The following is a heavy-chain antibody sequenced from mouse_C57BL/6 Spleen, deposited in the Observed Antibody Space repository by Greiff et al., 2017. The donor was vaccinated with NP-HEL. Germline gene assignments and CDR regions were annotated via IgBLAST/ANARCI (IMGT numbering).Heavy chain of an antibody. CDR1: GYTFTSYW. D-gene: IGHD2-5*01. J-gene: IGHJ4*01. CDR2: IYPGSGST. Sequence: VQLQQPGAELVKPGASVKMSCKASGYTFTSYWITWVKQRPGQGLEWIGDIYPGSGSTNYNEKFKSKATLTVDTSSSTAYMQLSSLTSEDSAVYYSARDYSNWDYAMDYWGQGTSVTVSS. CDR3: ARDYSNWDYAMDY. V-gene: IGHV1-55*01.